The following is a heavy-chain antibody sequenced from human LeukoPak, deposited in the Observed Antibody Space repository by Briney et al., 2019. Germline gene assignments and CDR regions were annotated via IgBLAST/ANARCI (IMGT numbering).Heavy chain of an antibody. J-gene: IGHJ5*02. CDR1: GYTFTSYA. CDR2: INTNTGNP. CDR3: ARARIISSIAARRALNWFDP. Sequence: GASVKVSCKASGYTFTSYAMNWVRQAPGQGLEWMGWINTNTGNPTYAQGFTGRFVFSLDTSVSTAYLQISSLKAEDTAVYYCARARIISSIAARRALNWFDPWGQGTLVTVSS. V-gene: IGHV7-4-1*02. D-gene: IGHD6-6*01.